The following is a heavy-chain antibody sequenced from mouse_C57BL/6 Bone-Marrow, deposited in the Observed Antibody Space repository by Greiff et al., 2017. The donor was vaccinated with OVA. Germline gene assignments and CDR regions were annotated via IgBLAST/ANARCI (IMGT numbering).Heavy chain of an antibody. Sequence: VQLQQSGAELVRPGASVKLSCTASGFNIKDDYMHWVKQRPEQGLEWIGWIDPENGDTEYASKVQGKATITADTSSNTAYLQLSSLTSEDTAVYYCTLYDYGTVDYWGQGTTLTVSS. J-gene: IGHJ2*01. D-gene: IGHD1-1*01. CDR2: IDPENGDT. CDR1: GFNIKDDY. V-gene: IGHV14-4*01. CDR3: TLYDYGTVDY.